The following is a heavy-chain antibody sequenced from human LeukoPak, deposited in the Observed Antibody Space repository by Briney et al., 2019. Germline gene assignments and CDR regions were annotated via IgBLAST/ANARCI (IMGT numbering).Heavy chain of an antibody. V-gene: IGHV3-30*03. CDR3: ARDSGSYYFDY. CDR1: GFTFSSYG. Sequence: PGGSLRRSCAASGFTFSSYGMHWVRQAPGKGLEWVAVISYDGSNKYYADSVKGRFTISRDNSKNTLYLQMNSLRAEDTAVYYCARDSGSYYFDYWGQGTLVTVSS. CDR2: ISYDGSNK. D-gene: IGHD1-26*01. J-gene: IGHJ4*02.